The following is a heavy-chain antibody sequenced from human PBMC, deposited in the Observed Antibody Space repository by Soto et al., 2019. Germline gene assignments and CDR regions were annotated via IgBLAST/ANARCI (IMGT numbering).Heavy chain of an antibody. D-gene: IGHD1-1*01. J-gene: IGHJ4*02. CDR1: GGSISSYY. CDR3: AIRYGGNLDY. CDR2: IYYSGST. V-gene: IGHV4-59*08. Sequence: QVQLQESGPGLVKPSETLSLTCTVSGGSISSYYWSCIRQPPGKGLEWIGYIYYSGSTNYNTSLKSPVTISVDRSKNQFSLTLSSATAADTAVYYCAIRYGGNLDYWGQGTLVTVSS.